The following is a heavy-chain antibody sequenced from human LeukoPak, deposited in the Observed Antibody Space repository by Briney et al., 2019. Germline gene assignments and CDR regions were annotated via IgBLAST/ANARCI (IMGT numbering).Heavy chain of an antibody. CDR2: ISGSGGGT. CDR3: AKFPHRRDGYNYFDY. D-gene: IGHD5-24*01. J-gene: IGHJ4*02. V-gene: IGHV3-23*01. CDR1: GFTFSSYG. Sequence: GGSLRLSCAASGFTFSSYGMSWVRQAPGKGLEWVSAISGSGGGTYYADSVKGRFTISRDNSKNTLYLQMDSLRAEDTAVYYCAKFPHRRDGYNYFDYWGQGTLVTVSS.